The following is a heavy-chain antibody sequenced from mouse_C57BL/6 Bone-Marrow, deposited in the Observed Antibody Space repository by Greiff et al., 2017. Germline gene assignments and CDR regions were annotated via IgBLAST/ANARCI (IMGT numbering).Heavy chain of an antibody. CDR1: GYTFTSYW. D-gene: IGHD2-3*01. CDR3: ARNDGYLAWFAY. CDR2: IYPGSGST. V-gene: IGHV1-55*01. J-gene: IGHJ3*01. Sequence: VQLHQPGAELVKPGASVKMSCKASGYTFTSYWITWVKQRPGQGLEWIGDIYPGSGSTNYNEKFKSKATLTVDTSSSTAYMQLSSLTSEDSAVYYCARNDGYLAWFAYWGQGTLVTVSA.